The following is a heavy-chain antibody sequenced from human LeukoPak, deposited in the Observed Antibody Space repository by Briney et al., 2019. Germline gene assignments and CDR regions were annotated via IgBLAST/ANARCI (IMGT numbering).Heavy chain of an antibody. J-gene: IGHJ3*02. CDR1: GDSISSYH. V-gene: IGHV4-39*07. CDR2: IYYSGST. CDR3: AKIAVAGIVDAFDI. D-gene: IGHD6-19*01. Sequence: SETLSLTCIVSGDSISSYHWSWIRQPPGKGLEWIGSIYYSGSTYYNPSLKSRVTISVDTSKNQFSLKLSSVTAADTAVYYCAKIAVAGIVDAFDIWGQGTMVTVSS.